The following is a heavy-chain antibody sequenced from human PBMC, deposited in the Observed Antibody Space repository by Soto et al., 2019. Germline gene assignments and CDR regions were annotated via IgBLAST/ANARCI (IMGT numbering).Heavy chain of an antibody. CDR1: GGTFSSYA. CDR2: IIPIFGTA. D-gene: IGHD1-1*01. Sequence: QVQLVQSGAEVKKPGSSVKVSCKGSGGTFSSYAISWVRQAPGQGLEWMGGIIPIFGTANYAQKFQGRVTITADESTSTAYMELSSLSSEDTAVYYCARVSWYTKPGTYYFDYWGQGTLVTVSS. J-gene: IGHJ4*02. V-gene: IGHV1-69*01. CDR3: ARVSWYTKPGTYYFDY.